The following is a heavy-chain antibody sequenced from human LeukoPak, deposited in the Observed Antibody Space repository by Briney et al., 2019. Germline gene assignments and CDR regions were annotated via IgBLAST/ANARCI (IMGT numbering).Heavy chain of an antibody. CDR2: IYSGGST. D-gene: IGHD4-17*01. CDR3: ARAIAYGDYAFDI. Sequence: GGSLRLSCAASGFTFSSYSMNWVRQAPGKGLEWVSVIYSGGSTYYADSVKGRFTISRDNSKNTLYLQMNSLRAEDTAVYYCARAIAYGDYAFDIWGQGTMVTVSS. V-gene: IGHV3-53*01. J-gene: IGHJ3*02. CDR1: GFTFSSYS.